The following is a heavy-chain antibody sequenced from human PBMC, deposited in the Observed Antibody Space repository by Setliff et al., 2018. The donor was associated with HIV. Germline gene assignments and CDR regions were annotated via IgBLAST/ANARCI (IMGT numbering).Heavy chain of an antibody. J-gene: IGHJ1*01. CDR1: GGSFGAYY. CDR2: INRSGNT. V-gene: IGHV4-34*01. Sequence: SETLSLTCAVYGGSFGAYYWTWIRQPPGKGLEWMGEINRSGNTKYNPSLKSRVTISIDTSKKQFSLKLNSVTAADTAVYYCARETSVTPVGLDHWGQGTLVTVSS. CDR3: ARETSVTPVGLDH. D-gene: IGHD1-1*01.